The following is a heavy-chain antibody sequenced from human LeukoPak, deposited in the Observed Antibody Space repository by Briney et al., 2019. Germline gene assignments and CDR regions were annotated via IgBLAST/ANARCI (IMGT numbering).Heavy chain of an antibody. CDR2: MLISGDT. CDR1: GGSFSSYY. Sequence: SETLSLTCTVSGGSFSSYYWSWIRQPAGKGLEWIGRMLISGDTIYNSSLRSRVTMSLDTSQNQFSLKLTSVTAADTAVYYCTGQLANLAMDVWGQGTTVTVSS. CDR3: TGQLANLAMDV. J-gene: IGHJ6*02. V-gene: IGHV4-4*07. D-gene: IGHD6-19*01.